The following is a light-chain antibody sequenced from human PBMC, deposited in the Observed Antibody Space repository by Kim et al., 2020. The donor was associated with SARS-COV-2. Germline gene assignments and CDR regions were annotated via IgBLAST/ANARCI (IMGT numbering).Light chain of an antibody. CDR1: QGKSSW. Sequence: DIQMTQSPSSVSASVGDRVTITCRASQGKSSWLAWYQQKAGKAPKLLIYAASSLHSGVPSRFSGRGSGTDFTLTISSLQPEDVATYYCQQANSFPITFGQGTRLEIK. J-gene: IGKJ5*01. CDR2: AAS. CDR3: QQANSFPIT. V-gene: IGKV1-12*01.